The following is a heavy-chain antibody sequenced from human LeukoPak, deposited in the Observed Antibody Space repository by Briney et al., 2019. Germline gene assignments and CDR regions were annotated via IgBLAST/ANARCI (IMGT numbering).Heavy chain of an antibody. D-gene: IGHD1-26*01. CDR1: GFTFSSYW. V-gene: IGHV3-74*01. CDR3: ARVVWDTYRGSFDS. J-gene: IGHJ4*02. Sequence: GGSLRLSCAASGFTFSSYWMHWVRQAPGKGLVWVSRIKSDGSTRYADSVKGRFTISRDNAKNSLYLQMNSLRAEDTAVYYCARVVWDTYRGSFDSWGQGTLVTVSS. CDR2: IKSDGST.